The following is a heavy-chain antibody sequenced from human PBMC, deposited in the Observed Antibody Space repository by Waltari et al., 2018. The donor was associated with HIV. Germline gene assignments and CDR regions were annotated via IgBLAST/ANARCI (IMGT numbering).Heavy chain of an antibody. Sequence: QLQLQESVPGLVKTSETLSLTCPVPGGSISSRSYYWGWIRQPPGKGLEWIGSIYYSGSTYYNPSRKSRVTIAVDTSKNQFSLKLSSGTAADTAVYYCARPIVVGALGYGMDVWGQGTTVTVSS. CDR2: IYYSGST. CDR1: GGSISSRSYY. J-gene: IGHJ6*02. D-gene: IGHD2-2*01. CDR3: ARPIVVGALGYGMDV. V-gene: IGHV4-39*01.